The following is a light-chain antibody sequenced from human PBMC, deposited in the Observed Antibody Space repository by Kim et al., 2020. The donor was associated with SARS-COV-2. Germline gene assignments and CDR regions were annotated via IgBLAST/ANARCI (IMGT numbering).Light chain of an antibody. CDR3: QQYDNLPLT. Sequence: DIQMTQSPSSLSASVGDRVTITCQASQDISNYLNWNQQKPGKAPKLLIYDASNLETGVPSRFSGSGSGTDFTFTISSLQPEDIATYYCQQYDNLPLTFGGGTKVDIK. CDR1: QDISNY. CDR2: DAS. V-gene: IGKV1-33*01. J-gene: IGKJ4*01.